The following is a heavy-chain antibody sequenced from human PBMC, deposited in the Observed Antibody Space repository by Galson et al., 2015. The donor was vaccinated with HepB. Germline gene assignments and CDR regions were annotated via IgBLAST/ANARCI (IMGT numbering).Heavy chain of an antibody. CDR3: ARHEGDGYNYLETFDI. CDR1: GGSISSSSYY. J-gene: IGHJ3*02. Sequence: SETLSLTCTVSGGSISSSSYYWGWIRQPPGKGLEWIGSIYYSGSTYYNPSLKSRVTISVDTSKNQFSLKLSSVTAADTAVYYCARHEGDGYNYLETFDIWGQGTMVTVSS. V-gene: IGHV4-39*01. CDR2: IYYSGST. D-gene: IGHD5-24*01.